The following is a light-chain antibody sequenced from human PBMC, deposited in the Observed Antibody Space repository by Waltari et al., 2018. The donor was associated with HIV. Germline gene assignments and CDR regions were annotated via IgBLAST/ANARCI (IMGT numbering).Light chain of an antibody. CDR2: CNQ. Sequence: QSVLTQPPSVSGAPGQRVNISCTGSNSNIGARYDVHWYQQFPGASPKLIIYCNQHRPSGVPDRFSVSKSGTSASLAITGLQADDEADYYCQSYDSSVNGLVIFGGGTKLTVL. J-gene: IGLJ2*01. V-gene: IGLV1-40*01. CDR3: QSYDSSVNGLVI. CDR1: NSNIGARYD.